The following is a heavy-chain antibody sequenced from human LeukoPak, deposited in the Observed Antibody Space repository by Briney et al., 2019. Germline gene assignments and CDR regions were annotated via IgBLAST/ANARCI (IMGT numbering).Heavy chain of an antibody. CDR3: EKCDRIRYLDF. D-gene: IGHD3-9*01. J-gene: IGHJ4*02. V-gene: IGHV3-23*01. CDR1: GFTFSSYV. CDR2: ISGSGGTT. Sequence: TGGSLRLSCVASGFTFSSYVMSWVRQAPGKGLEWVSVISGSGGTTYNADSVKGRFTISRDNSKSTLYLQMNSLRAEDTAVYYCEKCDRIRYLDFWGQGTLVTVSS.